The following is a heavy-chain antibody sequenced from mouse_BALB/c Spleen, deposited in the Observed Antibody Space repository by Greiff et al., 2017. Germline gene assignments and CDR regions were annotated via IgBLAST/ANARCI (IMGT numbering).Heavy chain of an antibody. CDR1: GYTFTSYW. CDR2: IYPGDGDT. CDR3: ARSPITTASWFAY. V-gene: IGHV1-87*01. D-gene: IGHD1-2*01. Sequence: QVQLKESGAELARPGASVKLSCKASGYTFTSYWMQWVKQRPGQGLEWIGAIYPGDGDTRYTQKFKGKATLTADKSSSTAYMQLSSLASEDSAVYYCARSPITTASWFAYWGQGTLVTVSA. J-gene: IGHJ3*01.